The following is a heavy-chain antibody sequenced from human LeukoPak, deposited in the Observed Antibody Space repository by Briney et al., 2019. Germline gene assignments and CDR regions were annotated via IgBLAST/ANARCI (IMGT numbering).Heavy chain of an antibody. J-gene: IGHJ4*02. V-gene: IGHV1-24*01. D-gene: IGHD4-17*01. CDR2: FDPEDGET. Sequence: ASVKVSCKVSGYTLTELSMHWVRQAPGKGLEWMGGFDPEDGETIYAQKFQGRVTMTEDTSTDTAYMELSSLRSEDTAVYYCGTDPAGDGDNDYWGQGTLVTVSS. CDR3: GTDPAGDGDNDY. CDR1: GYTLTELS.